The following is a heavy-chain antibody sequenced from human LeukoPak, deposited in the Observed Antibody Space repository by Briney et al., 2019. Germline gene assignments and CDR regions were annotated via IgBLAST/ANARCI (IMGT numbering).Heavy chain of an antibody. CDR2: IYYSGST. D-gene: IGHD3-22*01. Sequence: SETLSLTCTVSGGSISSGDYYWSWIRQPPGKGLEWIEYIYYSGSTYYNPSPKSRVTISVDTSKNQFSLKLSSVTAADTAVYYCARDRVYYDSSGYVPLLTPGRVWGQGTMVAVSS. J-gene: IGHJ3*01. CDR3: ARDRVYYDSSGYVPLLTPGRV. V-gene: IGHV4-30-4*01. CDR1: GGSISSGDYY.